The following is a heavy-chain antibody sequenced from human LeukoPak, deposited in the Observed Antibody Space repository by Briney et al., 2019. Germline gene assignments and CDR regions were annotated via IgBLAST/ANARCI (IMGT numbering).Heavy chain of an antibody. CDR3: AKDLYYYGSGVLAY. Sequence: GGSLRLSCAASGFIFSSYAMTWVRQAPGKGLEWVSGISGGGDSTYYADSVKGRFTISRDNSKNTVYLQMNSLRAEDTAVYYCAKDLYYYGSGVLAYWGQGTMVTVSS. CDR1: GFIFSSYA. D-gene: IGHD3-10*01. J-gene: IGHJ4*02. V-gene: IGHV3-23*01. CDR2: ISGGGDST.